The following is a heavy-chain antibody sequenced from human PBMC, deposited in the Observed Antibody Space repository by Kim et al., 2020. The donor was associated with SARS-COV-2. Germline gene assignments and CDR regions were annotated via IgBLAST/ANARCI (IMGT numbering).Heavy chain of an antibody. D-gene: IGHD3-9*01. V-gene: IGHV1-46*01. CDR2: INPSGGST. Sequence: ASVKVSCKASGYTFTSYYMHWVRQAPGQGLEWMGIINPSGGSTSYAQKFQGRVTMTRDTSTSTVYMELSSLRSEDTAVYYCARPSRPASYYDILTGYFDYWGQGTLVTVSS. CDR1: GYTFTSYY. J-gene: IGHJ4*02. CDR3: ARPSRPASYYDILTGYFDY.